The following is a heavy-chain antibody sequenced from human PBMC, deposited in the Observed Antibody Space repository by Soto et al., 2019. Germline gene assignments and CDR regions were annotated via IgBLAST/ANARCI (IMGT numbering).Heavy chain of an antibody. CDR1: GFTFSSYA. CDR2: ISYDGSNK. Sequence: HPGGSLRLSCAASGFTFSSYAMHWVRQAPGKGLEWVAVISYDGSNKYYADSVKGRFTISRDNSKNTLYLQMNSLRAEDTAVYYCARDEVLYSSGWGPPGVPWGQGTLVTVSS. V-gene: IGHV3-30-3*01. CDR3: ARDEVLYSSGWGPPGVP. J-gene: IGHJ5*02. D-gene: IGHD6-19*01.